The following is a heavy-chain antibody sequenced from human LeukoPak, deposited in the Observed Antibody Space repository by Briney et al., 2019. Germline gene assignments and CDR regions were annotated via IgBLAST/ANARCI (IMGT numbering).Heavy chain of an antibody. J-gene: IGHJ4*02. CDR1: GFSFSNAW. CDR3: TTEADLVRGNFDY. D-gene: IGHD3-10*01. CDR2: IKSKTDGGTT. Sequence: PGGSLRLSCAASGFSFSNAWMSWVRQAPGKGLEWVGRIKSKTDGGTTDYAAPVKGRFTISRDDSKNTLYLQMNSLKTEDTAVYCCTTEADLVRGNFDYWGQGTLVTVSS. V-gene: IGHV3-15*01.